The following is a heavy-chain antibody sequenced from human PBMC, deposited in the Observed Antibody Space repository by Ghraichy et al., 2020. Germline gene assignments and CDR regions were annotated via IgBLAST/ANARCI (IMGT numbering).Heavy chain of an antibody. V-gene: IGHV3-43*02. Sequence: GESLNISCAASGFTFDEFAMHWVRQVPGKGLEWVSLISGDGGSTYYADSVKGRFTISRDNSQNSLFLQMSSLRTEDTALYYCAKGNYYFEYWGQGTLVTVSS. CDR3: AKGNYYFEY. J-gene: IGHJ4*02. CDR1: GFTFDEFA. CDR2: ISGDGGST.